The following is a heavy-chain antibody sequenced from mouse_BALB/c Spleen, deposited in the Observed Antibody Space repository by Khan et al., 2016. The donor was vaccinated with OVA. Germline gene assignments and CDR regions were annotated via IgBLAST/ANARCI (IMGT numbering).Heavy chain of an antibody. D-gene: IGHD2-4*01. CDR1: GDSITSGY. Sequence: EVELVESGPSLVKPSQTLSLTCSVTGDSITSGYWNWIRKFLGNNIEYRGYISNSGSTYYNQSLKSRISITRDTSKNQYFLQLNSVTTEDTATYYCARYGYDYDGAFAYWGQGTLVTVSA. V-gene: IGHV3-8*02. CDR2: ISNSGST. CDR3: ARYGYDYDGAFAY. J-gene: IGHJ3*01.